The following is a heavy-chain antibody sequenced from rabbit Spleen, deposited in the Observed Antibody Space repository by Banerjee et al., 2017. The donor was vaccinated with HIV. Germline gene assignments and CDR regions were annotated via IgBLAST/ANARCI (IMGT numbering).Heavy chain of an antibody. V-gene: IGHV1S40*01. D-gene: IGHD1-1*01. Sequence: QSLEESGGDLVKPGASLTLTCTASGFSFSSSYYMYWVRQAPGKGLEWIACIYAGSGSTYYASWAKGRFTISKTSSTTVTLQMTSLTAADTATYFCARVSSSSGYSFKLWGPGTLVTVS. CDR3: ARVSSSSGYSFKL. CDR2: IYAGSGST. CDR1: GFSFSSSYY. J-gene: IGHJ4*01.